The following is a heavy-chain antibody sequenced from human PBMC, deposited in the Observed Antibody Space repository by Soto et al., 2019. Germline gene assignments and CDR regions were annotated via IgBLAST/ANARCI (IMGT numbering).Heavy chain of an antibody. CDR3: ARGFATTGYLVDY. V-gene: IGHV3-23*01. J-gene: IGHJ4*02. CDR2: ISGSGSST. Sequence: LRLSCAASGFTFSNYAMTWVRQAPGKGLQWVSAISGSGSSTKYADSVKGRFTISRDNSKSTLSLQMNSLRGEDTAVYFCARGFATTGYLVDYWGQGTLVTVSS. D-gene: IGHD3-9*01. CDR1: GFTFSNYA.